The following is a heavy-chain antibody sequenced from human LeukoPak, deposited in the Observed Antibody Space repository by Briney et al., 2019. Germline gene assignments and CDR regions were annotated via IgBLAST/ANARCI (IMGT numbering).Heavy chain of an antibody. V-gene: IGHV3-9*01. J-gene: IGHJ4*02. CDR1: GFTFDDYA. CDR3: AKGQRGVIAAAGDY. D-gene: IGHD6-13*01. CDR2: ISWNSGSI. Sequence: GGSLRLSCAASGFTFDDYAMHWVRQASGKGVEWVSGISWNSGSIGYADSVKGRFTISRDNAKNSLYLQMNSLRAEDTALYYCAKGQRGVIAAAGDYWGQGTLVTVSS.